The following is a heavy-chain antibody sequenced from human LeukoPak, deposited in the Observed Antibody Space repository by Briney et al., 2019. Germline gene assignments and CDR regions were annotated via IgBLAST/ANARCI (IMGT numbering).Heavy chain of an antibody. V-gene: IGHV1-69*05. CDR2: IIPIFGTA. D-gene: IGHD3-22*01. CDR3: ARDPQGGYYDSSGYHSGFDY. CDR1: GGTFSSYA. J-gene: IGHJ4*02. Sequence: ASVKVSCKASGGTFSSYAISWVRQAPGQGLEWMGGIIPIFGTANYAQKFQGRATITTDESTSTAYMELSSLRSEDTAVYYCARDPQGGYYDSSGYHSGFDYWGQGTLVTVSS.